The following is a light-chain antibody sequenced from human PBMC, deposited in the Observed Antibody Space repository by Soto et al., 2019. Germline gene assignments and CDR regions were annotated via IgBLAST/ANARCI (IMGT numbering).Light chain of an antibody. CDR1: HSVSSR. Sequence: EIVMTQSPATLSVSPGERATLSCRASHSVSSRLAWYQQKPGQAPRLLIYGASTRATGLPARFSGSGSGTEFTLTISSLQSEDFAIYYCQHYTNSPLTFGGGTKV. V-gene: IGKV3-15*01. CDR2: GAS. J-gene: IGKJ4*01. CDR3: QHYTNSPLT.